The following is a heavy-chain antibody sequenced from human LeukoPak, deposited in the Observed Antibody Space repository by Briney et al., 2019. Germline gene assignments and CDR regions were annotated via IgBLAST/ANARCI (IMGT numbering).Heavy chain of an antibody. V-gene: IGHV3-23*01. Sequence: GGSLRLSCAASGFSFNIHYMAWVRQAPGKGLEWVSAISGSGGSTYYADSVKGRFTISRDNSKNMLYLQMNSLRAEDTAVYYCAKDRPGRVVVVVAATDYGGQGTLVTVSS. J-gene: IGHJ4*02. CDR1: GFSFNIHY. D-gene: IGHD2-15*01. CDR2: ISGSGGST. CDR3: AKDRPGRVVVVVAATDY.